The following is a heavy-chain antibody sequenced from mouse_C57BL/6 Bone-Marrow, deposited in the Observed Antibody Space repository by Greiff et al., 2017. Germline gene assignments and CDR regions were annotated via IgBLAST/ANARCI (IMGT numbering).Heavy chain of an antibody. D-gene: IGHD1-1*01. CDR2: IDPANGNT. Sequence: EVQLQQSVAELVRPGASVKLSCTASGFNIKNTYMHWVKQRPEQGLEWIGRIDPANGNTKYAPKFQGKATITADTSSNTAYLQLSSLTSEDTAIYYCARDAGRAYYYGSSHWYFDVWGTGTTVTVSS. J-gene: IGHJ1*03. CDR3: ARDAGRAYYYGSSHWYFDV. V-gene: IGHV14-3*01. CDR1: GFNIKNTY.